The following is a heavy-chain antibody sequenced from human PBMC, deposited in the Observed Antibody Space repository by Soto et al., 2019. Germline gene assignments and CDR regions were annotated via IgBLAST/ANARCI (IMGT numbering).Heavy chain of an antibody. V-gene: IGHV4-30-2*06. Sequence: SETLSLTCAVSGDSISSGGYSWSWIRQSPGKGLEWIGNIYHSGSTYYNPSLQSRVTISVDKSKNQFSLTVTSVTAAATAVYYCASTQWDYDVLTGRLWCGFKIWGPGTMVTVSS. J-gene: IGHJ3*02. D-gene: IGHD3-9*01. CDR1: GDSISSGGYS. CDR3: ASTQWDYDVLTGRLWCGFKI. CDR2: IYHSGST.